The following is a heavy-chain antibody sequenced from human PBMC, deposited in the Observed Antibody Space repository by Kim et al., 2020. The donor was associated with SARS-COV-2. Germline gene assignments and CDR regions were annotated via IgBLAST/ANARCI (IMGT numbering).Heavy chain of an antibody. Sequence: SETLSLTCTVSGGSISSYYWSWIRQPPGKGLEWIGYIYYSGSTNYNPSLKSRVTISVDTSKNQFSLKLSSVTAADTAVYYCARDAPLTYYYDSPQVQYGMDVWGQGTTVTVSS. CDR2: IYYSGST. D-gene: IGHD3-22*01. CDR1: GGSISSYY. CDR3: ARDAPLTYYYDSPQVQYGMDV. V-gene: IGHV4-59*01. J-gene: IGHJ6*02.